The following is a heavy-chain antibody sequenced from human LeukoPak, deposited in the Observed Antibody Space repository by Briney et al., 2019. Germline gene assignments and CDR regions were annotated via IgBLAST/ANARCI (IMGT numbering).Heavy chain of an antibody. CDR1: GFVFSNSW. J-gene: IGHJ4*02. CDR3: ARRKEVQTTFDY. CDR2: IKEDGSET. V-gene: IGHV3-7*01. D-gene: IGHD4/OR15-4a*01. Sequence: PGGSLRLSCAAFGFVFSNSWMGWVRLAPGKGLEWVANIKEDGSETYYVDSVKGRFTISRDNAKNSLDLQMNSLRDEDTAVYYCARRKEVQTTFDYWGQGTLVTVSS.